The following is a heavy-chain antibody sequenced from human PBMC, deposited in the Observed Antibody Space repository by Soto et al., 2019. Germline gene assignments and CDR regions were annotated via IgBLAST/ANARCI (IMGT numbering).Heavy chain of an antibody. CDR2: ISAYNGNT. J-gene: IGHJ4*02. CDR1: GYTFTSYG. Sequence: GASVTVSCKASGYTFTSYGISWVRQAPGQGLEWMGWISAYNGNTNYAQKLQGRVTMTTDTSTSTAYMELRSLRSDDTAVYYCARDVIDFWSVYYGYFAYWGQGTLVTVSS. D-gene: IGHD3-3*01. CDR3: ARDVIDFWSVYYGYFAY. V-gene: IGHV1-18*01.